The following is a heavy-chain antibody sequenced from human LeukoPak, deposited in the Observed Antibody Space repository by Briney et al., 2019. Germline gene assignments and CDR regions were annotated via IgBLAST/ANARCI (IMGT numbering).Heavy chain of an antibody. CDR1: GFTFSSYS. Sequence: GGSLRLSCAASGFTFSSYSMNRVRQAPGKGLEWVSSISSSSSYIYYADSVKGRFTISRDNAKNSLYLQMNSLRAEDTAVYYCARDSGRVVVLEIDYWGQGTLVTVSS. CDR2: ISSSSSYI. V-gene: IGHV3-21*01. J-gene: IGHJ4*02. CDR3: ARDSGRVVVLEIDY. D-gene: IGHD2-21*01.